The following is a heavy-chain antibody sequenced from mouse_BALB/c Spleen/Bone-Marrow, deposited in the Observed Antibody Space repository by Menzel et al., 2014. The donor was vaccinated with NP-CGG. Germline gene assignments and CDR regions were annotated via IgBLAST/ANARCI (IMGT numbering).Heavy chain of an antibody. Sequence: EVKLQESGPGLVKPSQSLSLTCSVTGYSITSGYYWNWIRQFPGNKLEWTGYISYDGSNKYNPSLKNRISITRDTSKNQFFLKLNSVTTEDTTTYYCAKLLYWYFDVWGAGTTVTVSS. CDR3: AKLLYWYFDV. CDR1: GYSITSGYY. CDR2: ISYDGSN. V-gene: IGHV3-6*02. J-gene: IGHJ1*01.